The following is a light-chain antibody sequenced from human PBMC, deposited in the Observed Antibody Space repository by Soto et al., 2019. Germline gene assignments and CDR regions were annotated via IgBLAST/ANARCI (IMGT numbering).Light chain of an antibody. Sequence: QLVLTQPPSASGTPGQRVTISCSGSSSNIGSNTVNWYQQLPGTAPKLLIYSNNQRPSGVPDRFSGSKSGTSASLAISGLQSEDEADYYCATWDDSPRDVVFGGGTKLTVL. V-gene: IGLV1-44*01. CDR2: SNN. CDR3: ATWDDSPRDVV. CDR1: SSNIGSNT. J-gene: IGLJ2*01.